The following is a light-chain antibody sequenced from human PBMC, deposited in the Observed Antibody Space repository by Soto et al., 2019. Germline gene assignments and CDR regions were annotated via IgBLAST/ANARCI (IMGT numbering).Light chain of an antibody. CDR3: FSYAGNSVYV. J-gene: IGLJ1*01. CDR1: SSDVGSYNL. Sequence: QSCLTQPASVSLSPGQSITISCTGTSSDVGSYNLVSWFQQLPGKVPKLIIYEGTKRPSGVSDRFSGSKSGYTASLTISGLQAEDAADYYCFSYAGNSVYVFGTGTKVTVL. V-gene: IGLV2-23*01. CDR2: EGT.